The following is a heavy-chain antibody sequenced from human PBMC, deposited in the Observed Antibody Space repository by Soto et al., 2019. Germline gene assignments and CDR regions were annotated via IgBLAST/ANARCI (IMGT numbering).Heavy chain of an antibody. V-gene: IGHV6-1*01. CDR2: TYYRSQFYH. CDR1: GNSVYSSRSA. J-gene: IGHJ4*02. CDR3: ASNAWNFVTSRDL. D-gene: IGHD1-7*01. Sequence: SHTLSLTCVVSGNSVYSSRSAWLWIRQSPTRDLEWLGRTYYRSQFYHDYAISVRGRISINPDTTRNQFSLQLNSVTPEDTAVYYCASNAWNFVTSRDLWGQGILVTVYS.